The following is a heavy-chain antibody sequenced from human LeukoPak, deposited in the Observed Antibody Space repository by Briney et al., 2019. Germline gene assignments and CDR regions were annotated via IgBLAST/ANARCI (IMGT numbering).Heavy chain of an antibody. D-gene: IGHD2-8*01. CDR2: IYYSGST. J-gene: IGHJ3*02. CDR1: GGSISSSSYY. CDR3: ARQRTNDAFDI. V-gene: IGHV4-39*01. Sequence: SETLSLTCTVSGGSISSSSYYWGWIRQPPGKGLEWIGSIYYSGSTYYNPSLKSRVTISVDTSKNQFSLKLSSVTAADTAVYYCARQRTNDAFDIWGQGTMVTASS.